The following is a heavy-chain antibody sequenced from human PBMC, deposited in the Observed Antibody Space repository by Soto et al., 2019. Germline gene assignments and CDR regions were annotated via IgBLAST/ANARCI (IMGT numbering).Heavy chain of an antibody. CDR1: GVPCSNYA. J-gene: IGHJ5*02. Sequence: GSLSLCSAASGVPCSNYAMSWVRPAPGKGLEWVSAISGSGGSTYYADSVKGRFTISRDNSKNTLYLQMNSLRAEDTAVYYCAKDNTIFGHFDPWGQGTLVTVSA. CDR3: AKDNTIFGHFDP. D-gene: IGHD3-3*01. V-gene: IGHV3-23*01. CDR2: ISGSGGST.